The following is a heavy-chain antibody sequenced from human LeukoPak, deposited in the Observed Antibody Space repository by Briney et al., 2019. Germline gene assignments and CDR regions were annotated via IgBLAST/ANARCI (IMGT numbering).Heavy chain of an antibody. J-gene: IGHJ4*02. V-gene: IGHV3-33*08. D-gene: IGHD2-21*02. CDR2: IWYDGGNK. CDR1: GFTFSSYA. CDR3: ARGLTQIPRLATGLGH. Sequence: GGSLRLSCAASGFTFSSYAMHWVRQAPGKGLEWVAVIWYDGGNKYYADSVKGRFTISRDNSKNTLYLEMNSLRAEDTAVYYCARGLTQIPRLATGLGHWGQGTLVTVSS.